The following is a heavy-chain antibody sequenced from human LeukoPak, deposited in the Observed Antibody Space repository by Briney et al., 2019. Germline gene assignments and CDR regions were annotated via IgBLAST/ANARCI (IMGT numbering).Heavy chain of an antibody. J-gene: IGHJ5*02. Sequence: GASVKVSCKASGYTFTSYYMHWVRQAPGQGLEWMGIINPSGGSTSYAQKFQGRVTMTRDTSTRKVYMELSSLRSEDTAVYYCAASIQGFWLDPWAKGTRVPVSS. CDR1: GYTFTSYY. CDR3: AASIQGFWLDP. D-gene: IGHD6-6*01. CDR2: INPSGGST. V-gene: IGHV1-46*01.